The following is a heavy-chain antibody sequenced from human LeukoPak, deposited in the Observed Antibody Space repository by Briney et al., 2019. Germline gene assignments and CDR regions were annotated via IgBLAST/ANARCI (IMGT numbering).Heavy chain of an antibody. J-gene: IGHJ2*01. D-gene: IGHD3-22*01. CDR2: INHSGST. V-gene: IGHV4-34*01. Sequence: SETLSLTCAVYGGSFSGYYWSWIGQPPGKGLEGIGEINHSGSTNYNPSLKSRVTISVDTTKNQFSLKLSSVTAADTAVYYCARRTDSSGYYRISYWYFDLWGRGTLVTVSS. CDR1: GGSFSGYY. CDR3: ARRTDSSGYYRISYWYFDL.